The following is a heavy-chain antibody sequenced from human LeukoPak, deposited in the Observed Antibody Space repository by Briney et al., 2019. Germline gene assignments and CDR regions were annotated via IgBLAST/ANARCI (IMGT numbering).Heavy chain of an antibody. CDR1: GGSISSSSYY. V-gene: IGHV4-39*01. J-gene: IGHJ5*02. CDR2: IYYSGST. D-gene: IGHD3-3*01. CDR3: ARHKGRYDFWSGNWFDP. Sequence: SETLSLTCTVSGGSISSSSYYWGWIRQPPGKGLEWIGSIYYSGSTYYNPSLKSRVTISVDTSKNQFSLKLSSATAADTAVYYCARHKGRYDFWSGNWFDPWGQGTLVTVSS.